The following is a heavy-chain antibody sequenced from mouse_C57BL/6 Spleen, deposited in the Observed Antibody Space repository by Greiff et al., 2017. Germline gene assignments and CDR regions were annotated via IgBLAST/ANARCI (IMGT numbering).Heavy chain of an antibody. CDR1: GYTFTDHT. J-gene: IGHJ3*01. D-gene: IGHD2-4*01. CDR2: IYPRDGST. Sequence: VQLQQSVAELVKPGASVKISCKASGYTFTDHTIHWMKQRPEQGLEWIGYIYPRDGSTKYNEKFKGKATLTADKASSTAYMQLNTLTSADSAVYFCARNDYDAAWFAYWGQGTLVTVSA. CDR3: ARNDYDAAWFAY. V-gene: IGHV1-78*01.